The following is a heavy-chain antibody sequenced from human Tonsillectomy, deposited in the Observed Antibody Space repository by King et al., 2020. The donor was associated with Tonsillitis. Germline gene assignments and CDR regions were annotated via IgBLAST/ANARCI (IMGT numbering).Heavy chain of an antibody. Sequence: QLVQSGGGLVQPGGSLRLSCAASGITLSSSWSHWVRQAPGKGLVWVARITSDGTRTSYADSVKGRFTISRDLAKNTLYLQMNSLRVEDTAVYYCTRATWGSSGQSALFDDWGQGTLVTVSS. D-gene: IGHD6-19*01. CDR1: GITLSSSW. V-gene: IGHV3-74*02. CDR3: TRATWGSSGQSALFDD. J-gene: IGHJ4*02. CDR2: ITSDGTRT.